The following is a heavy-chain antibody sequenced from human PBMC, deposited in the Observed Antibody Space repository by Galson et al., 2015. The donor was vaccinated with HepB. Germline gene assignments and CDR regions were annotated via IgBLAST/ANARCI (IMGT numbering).Heavy chain of an antibody. CDR3: ARDLRDIVVVTPNYYYYGMDV. CDR2: ISYDGSNK. D-gene: IGHD2-2*01. Sequence: SLRLSCAASGFTFSSYSMNWVRQAPGKGQEWVAVISYDGSNKYYADSVKGRFTISRDNSKNTLYLPMNSLRAEDTAVYYCARDLRDIVVVTPNYYYYGMDVWGQGTTVTVSS. V-gene: IGHV3-30*03. J-gene: IGHJ6*02. CDR1: GFTFSSYS.